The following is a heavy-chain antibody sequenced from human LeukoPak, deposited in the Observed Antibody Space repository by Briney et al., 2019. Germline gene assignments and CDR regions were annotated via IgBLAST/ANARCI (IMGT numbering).Heavy chain of an antibody. CDR1: GFTFSNYA. Sequence: PGGSLRLSCAASGFTFSNYAMHWVRQAPGKGLEWVAAISYDANTQHYADPVKGRFTISRDNSKNTVSLQINTLRAEDAAVYYCAKPYPTLTTVGVLDNWGQGTLVTVSS. CDR3: AKPYPTLTTVGVLDN. D-gene: IGHD4-23*01. CDR2: ISYDANTQ. V-gene: IGHV3-30*18. J-gene: IGHJ4*02.